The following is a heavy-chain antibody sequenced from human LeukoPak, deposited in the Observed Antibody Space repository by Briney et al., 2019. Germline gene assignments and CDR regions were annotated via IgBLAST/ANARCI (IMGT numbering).Heavy chain of an antibody. V-gene: IGHV3-30*18. J-gene: IGHJ4*02. Sequence: GGSLRLSCAASGFTFSSYGMHWVRQAPGKGLEWVAVISYDGINKYYADSVKGRFTISRDNSKNTLYLQMNSLRAEDTAVYYCAKDSGDWGQGTLVTVSS. D-gene: IGHD3-10*01. CDR2: ISYDGINK. CDR3: AKDSGD. CDR1: GFTFSSYG.